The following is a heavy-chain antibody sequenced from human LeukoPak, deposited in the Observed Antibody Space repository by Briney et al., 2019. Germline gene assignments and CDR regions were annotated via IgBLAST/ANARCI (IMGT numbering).Heavy chain of an antibody. CDR3: ARGRPADY. J-gene: IGHJ4*02. CDR1: GFTFSTFS. V-gene: IGHV3-48*01. CDR2: ISDTSTTI. Sequence: PGGSLRLSCAASGFTFSTFSMNWVRQAPGKGLEWVSYISDTSTTIYYADFVKGRFTISRDNAKNSLYLQMNSLRAEDTAVYYCARGRPADYWGQGTLVTVSS.